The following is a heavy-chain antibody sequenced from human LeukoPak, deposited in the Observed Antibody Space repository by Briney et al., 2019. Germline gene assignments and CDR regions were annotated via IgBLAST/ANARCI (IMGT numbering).Heavy chain of an antibody. D-gene: IGHD6-13*01. CDR3: ARGRGGSSWYWRTYFDY. Sequence: SETLSLTCAVYGGSFSGYYWSGIRQPPGKGLEWIGEINHSGSTNYNPSLTSRVTISVDTSKNQFSLKLSSVTAADTAVYYCARGRGGSSWYWRTYFDYWGQGTLVTVSS. J-gene: IGHJ4*02. CDR2: INHSGST. CDR1: GGSFSGYY. V-gene: IGHV4-34*01.